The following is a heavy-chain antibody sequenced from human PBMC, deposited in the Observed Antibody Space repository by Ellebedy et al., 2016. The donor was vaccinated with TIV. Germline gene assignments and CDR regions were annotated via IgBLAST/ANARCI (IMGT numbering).Heavy chain of an antibody. CDR3: VKARPPRAVAGAHFDY. V-gene: IGHV3-66*01. Sequence: GESLKISCAASGFTVSSNYMSWVRQAPGKGLEWVSVIYSGGSTYYADSVKGRFTISRDNAKNSLYLQMNSLRAEDTAVYYCVKARPPRAVAGAHFDYWGQGTLVTVSS. CDR2: IYSGGST. CDR1: GFTVSSNY. D-gene: IGHD6-19*01. J-gene: IGHJ4*02.